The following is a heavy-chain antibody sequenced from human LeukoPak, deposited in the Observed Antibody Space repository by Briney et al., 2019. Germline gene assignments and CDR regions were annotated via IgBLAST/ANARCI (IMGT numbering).Heavy chain of an antibody. CDR2: INYSGNT. D-gene: IGHD2-15*01. J-gene: IGHJ4*02. CDR3: ARRGAGCSGGYCYFLFDY. CDR1: GYSISSGYY. Sequence: SETLSLTCTVSGYSISSGYYWSWIRQPPGKGLEWIGYINYSGNTYYNPSLKSRVTISVDTSKNQFSLKLSSVTAADTAVYYCARRGAGCSGGYCYFLFDYWGQGTLVTVSS. V-gene: IGHV4-30-4*01.